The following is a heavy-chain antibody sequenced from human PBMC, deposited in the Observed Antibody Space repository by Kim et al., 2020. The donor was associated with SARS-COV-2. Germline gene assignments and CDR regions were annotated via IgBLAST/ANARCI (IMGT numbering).Heavy chain of an antibody. D-gene: IGHD3-3*01. Sequence: SRVTISVDTSKNQFSLKLSSVTAADTAVYYCARGPTIFGVVITERNWFDPWGQGTLVTVSS. J-gene: IGHJ5*02. V-gene: IGHV4-31*02. CDR3: ARGPTIFGVVITERNWFDP.